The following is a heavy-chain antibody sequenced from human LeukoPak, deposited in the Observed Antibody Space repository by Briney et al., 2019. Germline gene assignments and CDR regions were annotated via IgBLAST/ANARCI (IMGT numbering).Heavy chain of an antibody. D-gene: IGHD3-22*01. CDR1: GYSIGSRYY. V-gene: IGHV4-38-2*02. CDR2: IYHSEST. J-gene: IGHJ4*02. CDR3: ARDGIVGPTNFDY. Sequence: PETLSLTCAVSGYSIGSRYYWGWIRQPPGKGLEWIGSIYHSESTYYNPSLKSRVTISVDTSKNQFSLKLRSVTAADTAVYYCARDGIVGPTNFDYWGQGTLVTVSS.